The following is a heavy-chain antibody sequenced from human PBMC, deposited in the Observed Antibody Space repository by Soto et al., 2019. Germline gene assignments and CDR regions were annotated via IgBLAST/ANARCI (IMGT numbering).Heavy chain of an antibody. CDR1: GSTLSAAA. D-gene: IGHD1-7*01. Sequence: GALRRCGAATGSTLSAAARHSVRQDYGKGLEWVGRIRDKATTYATAYAASVKGRFTISRDDSKNTAYLQMNSLKIEDTAMYYCTRGNYWPFYMDVWGKGTTVTVSS. V-gene: IGHV3-73*01. CDR3: TRGNYWPFYMDV. CDR2: IRDKATTYAT. J-gene: IGHJ6*03.